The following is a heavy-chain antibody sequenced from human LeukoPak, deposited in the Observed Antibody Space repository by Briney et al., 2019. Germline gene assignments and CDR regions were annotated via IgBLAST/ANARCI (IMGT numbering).Heavy chain of an antibody. Sequence: GGSLRLSCVASGFTLSVNWMSWLRRAPGKGPEWVANIKPDGSEKYYVDSVKGRFTISRDNARNTLYLQMYRLSAEDTAVYYCGLGGWLDYWGQGTLVTVSS. V-gene: IGHV3-7*01. CDR3: GLGGWLDY. CDR2: IKPDGSEK. CDR1: GFTLSVNW. D-gene: IGHD6-19*01. J-gene: IGHJ4*02.